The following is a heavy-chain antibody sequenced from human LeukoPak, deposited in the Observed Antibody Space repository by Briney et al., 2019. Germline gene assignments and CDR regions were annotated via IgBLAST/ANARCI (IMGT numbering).Heavy chain of an antibody. D-gene: IGHD6-19*01. J-gene: IGHJ6*03. CDR2: INHSGST. V-gene: IGHV4-34*01. Sequence: PSETLSLTCAVYGGSFSGYYWSWIRQPPGKGLEWIGGINHSGSTNYNPSLKSRVTISVDTSKNQFSLKLSSVTAADTAVYYCARVLPRSSGWYGDYYYYMDVWGKGTTVTVSS. CDR1: GGSFSGYY. CDR3: ARVLPRSSGWYGDYYYYMDV.